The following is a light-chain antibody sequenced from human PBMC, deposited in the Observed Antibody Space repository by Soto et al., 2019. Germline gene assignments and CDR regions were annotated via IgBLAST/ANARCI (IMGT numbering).Light chain of an antibody. V-gene: IGLV2-23*01. Sequence: QSALTQPASVSGSPGQSITISCTGTSSDVGSYNLVSWYQQHPGKAPQLLIYEGSKRPSGVSNRFSGSKSGSTASLTVSGLQAEDEADYYCSSYAGDTTSDVVFGGGTKVTVL. CDR3: SSYAGDTTSDVV. J-gene: IGLJ2*01. CDR2: EGS. CDR1: SSDVGSYNL.